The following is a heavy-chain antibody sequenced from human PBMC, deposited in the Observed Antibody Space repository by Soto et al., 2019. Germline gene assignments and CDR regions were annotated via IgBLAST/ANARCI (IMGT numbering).Heavy chain of an antibody. CDR2: ISSNSHYI. J-gene: IGHJ6*02. Sequence: PGGSLRLSCAASGFTFTTYSMNCVRQAPGRGLEWVSSISSNSHYISYADSVKGRFTISRDNAKNSLHLQMNRLRAEDTAVYYCARVNYETSDYYAYYYYAMVVGGQGTTLKVSS. CDR1: GFTFTTYS. CDR3: ARVNYETSDYYAYYYYAMVV. D-gene: IGHD3-22*01. V-gene: IGHV3-21*01.